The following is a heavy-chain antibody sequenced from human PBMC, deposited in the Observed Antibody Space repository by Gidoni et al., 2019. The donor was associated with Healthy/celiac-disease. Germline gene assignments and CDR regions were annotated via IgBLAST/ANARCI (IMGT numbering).Heavy chain of an antibody. CDR3: ASLKGFWSGPYYFDY. Sequence: QVQLVEAGGGVVQPGRSLRLSCDASGFTFSSYAIHWVGQAPVKGLEWGEVISYDGSNKYYADSVKGRFTISRDNSKNTLYLQMNSLRAEDTAVYYCASLKGFWSGPYYFDYWGQGTLVTVSS. CDR2: ISYDGSNK. J-gene: IGHJ4*02. CDR1: GFTFSSYA. D-gene: IGHD3-3*01. V-gene: IGHV3-30-3*01.